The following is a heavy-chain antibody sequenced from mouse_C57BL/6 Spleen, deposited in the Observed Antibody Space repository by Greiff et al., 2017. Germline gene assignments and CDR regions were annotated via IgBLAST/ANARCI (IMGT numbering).Heavy chain of an antibody. D-gene: IGHD1-1*01. CDR2: ISNLAYST. J-gene: IGHJ4*01. CDR3: ANGSSYDAMDY. CDR1: GFTFSDYG. V-gene: IGHV5-15*01. Sequence: EVMLVESGGGLVQPGGSLKLSCAASGFTFSDYGMAWVRQAPRKGPEWVAFISNLAYSTYYADTVTGRFTISRENAKNTLYLEMCSLRSEDTAMYYCANGSSYDAMDYWGQGTSVTVSS.